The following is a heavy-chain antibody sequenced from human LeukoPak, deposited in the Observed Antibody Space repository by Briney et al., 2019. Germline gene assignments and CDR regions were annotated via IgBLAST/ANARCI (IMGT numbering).Heavy chain of an antibody. CDR3: ARDSADCSGGTCYSAEYFQH. Sequence: ASVKVSCKASGYTFNNYGISWVRQAPGQGLEWMGRFSAYNGNTNYAQKVQDRVTMTTDTSTSTAYMELRNLTSDDTAMYYCARDSADCSGGTCYSAEYFQHWGQGTLVTVSS. CDR1: GYTFNNYG. D-gene: IGHD2-15*01. J-gene: IGHJ1*01. CDR2: FSAYNGNT. V-gene: IGHV1-18*01.